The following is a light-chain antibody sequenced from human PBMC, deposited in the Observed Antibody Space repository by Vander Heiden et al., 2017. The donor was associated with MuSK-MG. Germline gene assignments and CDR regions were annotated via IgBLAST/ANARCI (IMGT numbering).Light chain of an antibody. Sequence: DIQMTQSPSSLSASVGDRVTITCRASQSISYYLNWYQQKPGKAPKLLIYAASNLQSGVPSRFSGSGSGTDFTLTISSLQPEDFATYYCQESDSTPRTFGQGTKLEIK. V-gene: IGKV1-39*01. J-gene: IGKJ2*01. CDR3: QESDSTPRT. CDR1: QSISYY. CDR2: AAS.